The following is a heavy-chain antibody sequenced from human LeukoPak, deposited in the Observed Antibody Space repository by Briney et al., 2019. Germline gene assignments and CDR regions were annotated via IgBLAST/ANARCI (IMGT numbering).Heavy chain of an antibody. V-gene: IGHV1-18*01. J-gene: IGHJ5*02. CDR2: ISAYNGNT. D-gene: IGHD1-26*01. CDR3: ARDRHGSYYGGYNWFDP. Sequence: ASVKVSCKASGYTFTSYGISWVRQAPGQGLEWMGWISAYNGNTNYAQKLQGRVTMTTDTSTSTAYMELRSLRSEDTAVYYCARDRHGSYYGGYNWFDPWGQGTLVTVSS. CDR1: GYTFTSYG.